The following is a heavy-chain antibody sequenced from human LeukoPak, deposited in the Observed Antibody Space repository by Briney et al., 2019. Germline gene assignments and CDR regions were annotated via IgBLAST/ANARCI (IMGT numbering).Heavy chain of an antibody. Sequence: GGSLRLSCAASGFTFSSYGMHWVRQAPGKGLEWVAVISYDGSNKYYADSVKGRFTISRDNSKNTLYLQMNSLRAEDTAVYYCAKGAHYDILTGSDYWGQGTLVSVSS. V-gene: IGHV3-30*18. D-gene: IGHD3-9*01. CDR1: GFTFSSYG. J-gene: IGHJ4*02. CDR3: AKGAHYDILTGSDY. CDR2: ISYDGSNK.